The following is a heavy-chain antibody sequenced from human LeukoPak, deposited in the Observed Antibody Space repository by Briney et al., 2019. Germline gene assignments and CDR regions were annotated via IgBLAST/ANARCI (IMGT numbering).Heavy chain of an antibody. CDR2: ISSSSSYI. CDR3: ASAVVVVNDAFDI. CDR1: GFTFSSYS. J-gene: IGHJ3*02. V-gene: IGHV3-21*01. D-gene: IGHD3-22*01. Sequence: GGSLRLSCAASGFTFSSYSMNWVRQAPGKGLEWVSSISSSSSYIYYADSVKGRFTISRDNAKNSLYLQMNSLRVEDTAVYYCASAVVVVNDAFDIWGQGTMVTVSS.